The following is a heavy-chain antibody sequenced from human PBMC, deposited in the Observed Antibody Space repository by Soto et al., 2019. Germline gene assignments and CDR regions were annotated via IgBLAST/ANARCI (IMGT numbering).Heavy chain of an antibody. J-gene: IGHJ4*02. CDR1: GYTFTSYG. CDR3: ATTPGVVVITTFDY. CDR2: ISAFNGNT. V-gene: IGHV1-18*01. Sequence: ASVKVSCKASGYTFTSYGISWVRQAPGQGLEWMGWISAFNGNTYYAQKLQGRVTMTTDTSTSTAYMELRSLRSEDTAVYYCATTPGVVVITTFDYWGQGTLVTVSS. D-gene: IGHD3-22*01.